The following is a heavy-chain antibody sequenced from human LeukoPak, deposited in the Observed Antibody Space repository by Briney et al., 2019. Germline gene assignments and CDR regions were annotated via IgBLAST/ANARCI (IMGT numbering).Heavy chain of an antibody. V-gene: IGHV3-20*04. CDR1: GFTFDDYG. D-gene: IGHD5-12*01. CDR2: LNWNGAST. CDR3: ARDPYSGHYGNDYYYYMDV. Sequence: PGGSLRLSCAASGFTFDDYGLSWVRQVPGKGLEWVSGLNWNGASTGYADSVKGRFTISRDNAKSSLYLQMNNLRAEDTAVYYCARDPYSGHYGNDYYYYMDVWGKGTTVTISS. J-gene: IGHJ6*03.